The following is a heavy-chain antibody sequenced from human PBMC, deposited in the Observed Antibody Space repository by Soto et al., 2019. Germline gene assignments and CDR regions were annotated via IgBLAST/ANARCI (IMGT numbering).Heavy chain of an antibody. CDR2: ISGSGGST. Sequence: GGSLRLSCATSGFTFSSYAMIWVRQAPGKGLEWVSAISGSGGSTYYADSVKGRFTISRDNSKNTLYLQMNSLRAEDTAVYYCAKGKYYYDSSGYLPLDYWGQGTLVTVSS. CDR1: GFTFSSYA. D-gene: IGHD3-22*01. V-gene: IGHV3-23*01. J-gene: IGHJ4*02. CDR3: AKGKYYYDSSGYLPLDY.